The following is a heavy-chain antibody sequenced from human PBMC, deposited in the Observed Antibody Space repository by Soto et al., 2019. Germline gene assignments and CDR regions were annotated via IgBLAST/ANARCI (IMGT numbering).Heavy chain of an antibody. J-gene: IGHJ3*02. D-gene: IGHD6-19*01. CDR3: ARSSGWYRTFAFDI. CDR2: INSDGSST. Sequence: EVQLVESGGGLVQPGGSLRLSCAASGFTFSSYWMHWVRQAPGKGLVWVSRINSDGSSTSYADSVKGRFTISRDNAKNTLYLQMNSLRAEDTAVYYCARSSGWYRTFAFDIWGQGTMVTVSS. CDR1: GFTFSSYW. V-gene: IGHV3-74*01.